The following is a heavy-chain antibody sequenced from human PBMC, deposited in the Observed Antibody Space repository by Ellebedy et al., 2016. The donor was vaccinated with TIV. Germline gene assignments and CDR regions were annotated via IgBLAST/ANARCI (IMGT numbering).Heavy chain of an antibody. D-gene: IGHD2-15*01. Sequence: GGSLRLSCATSGFTFSYYWMSWVRQAPGKGLEWVAMIKQDGSDKYYVDSVRGRFTISRDNAKNSLYLQMNSLRAEDTAVYYCARAGYVSAYDIWGQGTRVTVSS. CDR1: GFTFSYYW. CDR3: ARAGYVSAYDI. CDR2: IKQDGSDK. J-gene: IGHJ3*02. V-gene: IGHV3-7*03.